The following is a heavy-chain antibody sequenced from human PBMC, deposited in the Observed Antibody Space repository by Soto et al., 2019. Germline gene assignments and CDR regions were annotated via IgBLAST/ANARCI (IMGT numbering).Heavy chain of an antibody. V-gene: IGHV3-21*05. CDR2: ISSSGTNK. CDR3: ARAIKQWLGDAFDI. D-gene: IGHD6-19*01. CDR1: GFTLSNYG. J-gene: IGHJ3*02. Sequence: PGGSLRLSCVASGFTLSNYGMHWVRQAPGKGLEWIALISSSGTNKYYADSVKGRFTISRDNAKNSLYLQMNSLRAEDTAVYYCARAIKQWLGDAFDIWGQGTMVTVSS.